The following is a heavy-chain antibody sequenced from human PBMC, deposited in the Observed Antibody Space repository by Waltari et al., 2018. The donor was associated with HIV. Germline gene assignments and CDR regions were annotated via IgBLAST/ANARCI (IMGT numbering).Heavy chain of an antibody. CDR1: GFTFSSYG. D-gene: IGHD3-22*01. CDR2: KSYDGSNK. CDR3: AKVRLVVVIMYYFDY. V-gene: IGHV3-30*18. J-gene: IGHJ4*02. Sequence: QVQLVESGGGVVQPGRSLRLSCAASGFTFSSYGMHWVRQAPGKGIEWVGVKSYDGSNKYYAGSVKGRFTISRDNSKNTLYLQMNSLRAEDMAVYYCAKVRLVVVIMYYFDYWGQGTLVTVSS.